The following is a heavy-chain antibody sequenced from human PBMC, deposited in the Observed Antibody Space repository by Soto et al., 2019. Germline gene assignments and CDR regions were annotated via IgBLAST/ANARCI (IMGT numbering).Heavy chain of an antibody. D-gene: IGHD2-21*01. CDR3: AREEGTYNMVPFPFVYMEV. Sequence: QVQLVQSGPEVKKSGSSVKVSCKLSGGTFTSETISWVRQAPGQGLEWMGRIITILGTGNDAQKFQGRITYTEDQSTNPGYMQLSSVASEDTAIYFCAREEGTYNMVPFPFVYMEVWGNGTTVTVSS. CDR2: IITILGTG. J-gene: IGHJ6*03. V-gene: IGHV1-69*08. CDR1: GGTFTSET.